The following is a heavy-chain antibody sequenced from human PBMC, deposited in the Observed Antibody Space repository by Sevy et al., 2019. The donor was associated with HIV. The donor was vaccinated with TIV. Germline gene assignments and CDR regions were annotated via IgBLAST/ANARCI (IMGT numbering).Heavy chain of an antibody. CDR2: IKSKTDGGTT. V-gene: IGHV3-15*07. D-gene: IGHD5-12*01. J-gene: IGHJ4*02. CDR3: TTDPLYSGYDSENDSPDY. CDR1: GFTFSNAW. Sequence: GGSLRLSCAASGFTFSNAWMNWVRQAPGKGLEWVGRIKSKTDGGTTDYAAPVKGRFTISRDDSKNTLYLQMNSLKTGDTAVYYCTTDPLYSGYDSENDSPDYWGQGTLVTVSS.